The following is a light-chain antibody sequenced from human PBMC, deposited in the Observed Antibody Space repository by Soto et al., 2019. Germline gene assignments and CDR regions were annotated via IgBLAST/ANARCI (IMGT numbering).Light chain of an antibody. Sequence: EIVLTQSPGTLSLSPGERATLSCRASQSVSSSYLAWYQQKPGQAPRLLIYGASSRATGIPDRFSGSGSGTDFTLTIRRLQPADFAVYFCQQYDSSPWTFGQGTKVEIK. CDR1: QSVSSSY. CDR2: GAS. CDR3: QQYDSSPWT. J-gene: IGKJ1*01. V-gene: IGKV3-20*01.